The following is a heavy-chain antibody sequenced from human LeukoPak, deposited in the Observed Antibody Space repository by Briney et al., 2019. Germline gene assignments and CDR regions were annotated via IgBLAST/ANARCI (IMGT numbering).Heavy chain of an antibody. J-gene: IGHJ5*02. D-gene: IGHD2-2*01. Sequence: GGSLRLSCAASGFTFSSYSMNWIRQAPGKGLEWVSSISSSSSYIYYADSVKGRFTISRDNAKNSLYLQMNSLRAEDTAVYYCARDLAVPAAIALCGFDPWGQGTLVTVSS. CDR2: ISSSSSYI. V-gene: IGHV3-21*01. CDR1: GFTFSSYS. CDR3: ARDLAVPAAIALCGFDP.